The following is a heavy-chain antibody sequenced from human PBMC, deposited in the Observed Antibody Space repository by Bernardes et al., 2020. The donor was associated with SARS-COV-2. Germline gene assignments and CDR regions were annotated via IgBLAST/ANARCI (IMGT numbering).Heavy chain of an antibody. CDR2: INPNSGGT. V-gene: IGHV1-2*02. D-gene: IGHD3-22*01. CDR3: ALPPTNYDRYGMDV. J-gene: IGHJ6*02. Sequence: ASVKVSCKASGYTFTGYYMHWVRQAPGQGLEWMGWINPNSGGTNYAQKFKGRVTMTRDTSISTAYMELYRLRSDDTAVYYCALPPTNYDRYGMDVWGQVTTVTVSS. CDR1: GYTFTGYY.